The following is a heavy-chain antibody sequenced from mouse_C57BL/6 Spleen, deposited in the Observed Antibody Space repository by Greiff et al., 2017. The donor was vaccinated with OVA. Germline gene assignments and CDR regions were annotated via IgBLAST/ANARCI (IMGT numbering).Heavy chain of an antibody. J-gene: IGHJ3*01. CDR3: TALYYYGSSGFAY. V-gene: IGHV1-5*01. CDR1: GYTFPSYW. CDR2: IYPGNSDT. Sequence: VQLQQSGTVLARPGASVKMSCKTSGYTFPSYWMHWVKQRPGQGLEWIGAIYPGNSDTSYNQKFKGKAKLTAVTSASTAYMELSSLTNEDSAVYYCTALYYYGSSGFAYWGQGTLVTVSA. D-gene: IGHD1-1*01.